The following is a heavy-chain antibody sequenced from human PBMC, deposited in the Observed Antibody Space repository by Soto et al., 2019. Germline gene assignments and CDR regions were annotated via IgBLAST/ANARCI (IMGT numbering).Heavy chain of an antibody. CDR3: ARVEDYFDSSDYEQ. J-gene: IGHJ4*02. Sequence: ASVKVSFKASRYFFTMYCITLLLHFPLQWFEAMGFISAYNGNTNYAQKFQYIFTMTTDTSTSTDYMELRSLRYDDTAVYYCARVEDYFDSSDYEQWGKGNLVNVSS. CDR2: ISAYNGNT. CDR1: RYFFTMYC. D-gene: IGHD3-22*01. V-gene: IGHV1-18*04.